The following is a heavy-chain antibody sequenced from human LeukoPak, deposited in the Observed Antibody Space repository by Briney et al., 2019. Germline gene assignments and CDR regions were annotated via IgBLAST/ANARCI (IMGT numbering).Heavy chain of an antibody. J-gene: IGHJ4*02. V-gene: IGHV4-34*01. CDR1: GGSFSGYY. Sequence: PSETLSLTCAVYGGSFSGYYWSWIRQPPGKGLEWIGEINHSGSTNYNPSLKSRVTISVDTSKNQFSLKLSSVTAADTAVYYCARASDIVLMVYAINYFDYWGQGTLVTVSS. CDR3: ARASDIVLMVYAINYFDY. D-gene: IGHD2-8*01. CDR2: INHSGST.